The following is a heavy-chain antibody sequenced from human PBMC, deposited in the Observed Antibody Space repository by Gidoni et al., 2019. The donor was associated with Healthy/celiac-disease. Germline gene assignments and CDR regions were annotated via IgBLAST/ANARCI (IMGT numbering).Heavy chain of an antibody. J-gene: IGHJ5*02. V-gene: IGHV3-33*01. CDR2: IWYDGSNK. D-gene: IGHD3-3*01. CDR1: GFTFSSSG. CDR3: ARGRFLEYDWFDP. Sequence: QVQLVESGGGVVQPGRSLRLSCAASGFTFSSSGMHWVRQAPGKGLEWVAVIWYDGSNKYYADSVKGRFTISRDNSKNTLYLQMNSLRAEDTAVYYCARGRFLEYDWFDPWGQGTLVTVSS.